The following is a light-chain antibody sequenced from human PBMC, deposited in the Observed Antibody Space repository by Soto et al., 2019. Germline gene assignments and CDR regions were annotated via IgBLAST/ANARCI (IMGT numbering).Light chain of an antibody. Sequence: DIVMTQSPDSLAVSLGERATINCRSTQSVLYRSNNKNYLAWYQQRPGQSPKLLIYWASTRESGVPERFSGSGSGTDFTLTINSLQAEDVAVYYCQQYYSSPHTFGQGTKLEIK. CDR1: QSVLYRSNNKNY. CDR3: QQYYSSPHT. J-gene: IGKJ2*01. V-gene: IGKV4-1*01. CDR2: WAS.